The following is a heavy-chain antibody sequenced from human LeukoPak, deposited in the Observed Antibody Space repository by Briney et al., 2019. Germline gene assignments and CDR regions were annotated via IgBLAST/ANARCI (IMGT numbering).Heavy chain of an antibody. D-gene: IGHD2-2*01. V-gene: IGHV3-74*01. Sequence: GGSLRLSCAASGFTFSSYWMHWVRQAPGKGLVWVSRINSDGSSTSYADSVKGRFTISRDNAKNTLYLQMNSLRAEDTAVYYCAREPPCGVVVPAAIHYYYGMDVWGQGTTVTVSS. J-gene: IGHJ6*02. CDR1: GFTFSSYW. CDR3: AREPPCGVVVPAAIHYYYGMDV. CDR2: INSDGSST.